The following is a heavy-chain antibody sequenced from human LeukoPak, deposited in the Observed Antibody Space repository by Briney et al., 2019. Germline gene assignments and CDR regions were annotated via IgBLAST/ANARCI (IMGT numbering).Heavy chain of an antibody. CDR3: ARAPSEIGGYYPEYFRH. CDR1: GFTFSSYW. V-gene: IGHV3-74*01. Sequence: GGSLRLSCAASGFTFSSYWMHWVRQAPGKGLVWVSRIKSDGKPNYADSVKGRFTISRDNAKNTVSLQMNSLRAEDTGVHYCARAPSEIGGYYPEYFRHWGQGTLVTVSS. J-gene: IGHJ1*01. CDR2: IKSDGKP. D-gene: IGHD3-22*01.